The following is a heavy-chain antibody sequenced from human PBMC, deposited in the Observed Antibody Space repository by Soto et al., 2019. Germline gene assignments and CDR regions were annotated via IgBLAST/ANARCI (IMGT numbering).Heavy chain of an antibody. J-gene: IGHJ4*02. V-gene: IGHV3-74*01. Sequence: EVQLVESGGGLVQPEGSLRLSCAASGFTFSSYWMHWFCQAPGKGLEWVSRINSDGSSTSYADSVKGRFTISRDNAKNTLYLQMNSLRAEDTAVYYCVRTSLVVAAATREDYWGQGTLVTVSS. CDR1: GFTFSSYW. CDR2: INSDGSST. CDR3: VRTSLVVAAATREDY. D-gene: IGHD2-15*01.